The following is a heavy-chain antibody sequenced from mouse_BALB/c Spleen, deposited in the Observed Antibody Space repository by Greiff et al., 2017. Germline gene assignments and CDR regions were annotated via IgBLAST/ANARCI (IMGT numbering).Heavy chain of an antibody. CDR3: ARGGYDGGSWFAY. V-gene: IGHV3-8*02. J-gene: IGHJ3*01. D-gene: IGHD2-2*01. CDR2: ISYSGST. Sequence: EVQLVESGPSLVKPSQTLSLTCSVTGDSITSGYWNWIRKFPGNKLEYMGYISYSGSTYYNPSLKSRISITRDTSKNQYYLQLNSMTTEDTATYYCARGGYDGGSWFAYWGQGTLVTVSA. CDR1: GDSITSGY.